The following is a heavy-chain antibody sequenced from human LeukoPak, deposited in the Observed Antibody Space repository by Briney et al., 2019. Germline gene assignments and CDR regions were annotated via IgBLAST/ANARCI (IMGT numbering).Heavy chain of an antibody. D-gene: IGHD5-24*01. CDR1: GFTFSDAW. J-gene: IGHJ4*02. V-gene: IGHV3-15*01. CDR3: TTHNLQYYYDY. Sequence: GGSLRPSCAASGFTFSDAWMSWVRHIPGKGLEWAGRIKSKTYGGTEDYPAPVKGRFTISRDDSKNILYLQMDSLKTEDTGVYYCTTHNLQYYYDYWGQGTLVTVSS. CDR2: IKSKTYGGTE.